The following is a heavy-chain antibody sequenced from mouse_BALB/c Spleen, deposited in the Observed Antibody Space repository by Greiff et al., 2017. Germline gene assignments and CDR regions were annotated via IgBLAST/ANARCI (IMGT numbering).Heavy chain of an antibody. J-gene: IGHJ4*01. Sequence: EVQLQESGAELVRSGASVKLSCTASGFNIKDYYMHWVKQRPEQGLEWIGWIDPENGNTEYAPKFQGKATMTADTSSNTAYLQLSSLTAEDTADYYCSYGYAYYAMDYWGQGTSVTVSS. V-gene: IGHV14-4*02. CDR1: GFNIKDYY. D-gene: IGHD2-2*01. CDR3: SYGYAYYAMDY. CDR2: IDPENGNT.